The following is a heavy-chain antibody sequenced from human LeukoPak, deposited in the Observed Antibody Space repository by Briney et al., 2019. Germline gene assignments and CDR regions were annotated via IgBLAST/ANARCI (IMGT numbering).Heavy chain of an antibody. CDR2: IKADGSGK. CDR1: GFTFSSSW. CDR3: ARWSLGDY. Sequence: GGSLRLSCVASGFTFSSSWMTWVRQAPGMGLERVANIKADGSGKYYVDSVKGRFTISRDNAKNSLYLQMNSLRAEDTAVYYCARWSLGDYWGQGTLVTVSS. V-gene: IGHV3-7*01. J-gene: IGHJ4*02. D-gene: IGHD1-26*01.